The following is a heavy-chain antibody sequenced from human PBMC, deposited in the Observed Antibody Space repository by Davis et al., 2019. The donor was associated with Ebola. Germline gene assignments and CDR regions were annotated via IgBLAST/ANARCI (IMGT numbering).Heavy chain of an antibody. J-gene: IGHJ6*02. CDR2: INTNTGNP. CDR1: GYTFTDYG. Sequence: AASVKVSCKASGYTFTDYGMNWVRQAPGQGLEWMGWINTNTGNPTFAQGLPGRIVFSLDTSVNTAYLQISNLKAEDTAVYYCARGREVALSFGMDVWGQGTTVTVSS. D-gene: IGHD2-15*01. V-gene: IGHV7-4-1*02. CDR3: ARGREVALSFGMDV.